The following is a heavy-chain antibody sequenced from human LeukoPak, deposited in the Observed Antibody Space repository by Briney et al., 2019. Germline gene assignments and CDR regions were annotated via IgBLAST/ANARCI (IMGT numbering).Heavy chain of an antibody. CDR1: GYTFTSYY. D-gene: IGHD6-13*01. J-gene: IGHJ4*02. V-gene: IGHV1-46*01. CDR3: ARAPAVSSHYFDY. Sequence: ASVKVSCKASGYTFTSYYLHWVRQAPGQGLEWMGIINPSGGSTDYARKFQGRVAMTRDTSTSTVYMELSSLRSEDTAVYYCARAPAVSSHYFDYWGQGTLVTVSS. CDR2: INPSGGST.